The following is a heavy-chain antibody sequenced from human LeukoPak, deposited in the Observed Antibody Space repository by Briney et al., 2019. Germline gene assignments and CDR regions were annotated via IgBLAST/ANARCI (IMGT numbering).Heavy chain of an antibody. J-gene: IGHJ6*03. V-gene: IGHV4-39*07. Sequence: SETLSLTCTVSGGSISSSSYYWGWIRQPPGKGLEWIGSIYYSGGTYYNPSLKSRVTISVDTSKNQFSLKLSSVTAADTAVYYCARGVYSGSYYYYYYMDVWGKGTTVTVSS. CDR3: ARGVYSGSYYYYYYMDV. CDR1: GGSISSSSYY. D-gene: IGHD1-26*01. CDR2: IYYSGGT.